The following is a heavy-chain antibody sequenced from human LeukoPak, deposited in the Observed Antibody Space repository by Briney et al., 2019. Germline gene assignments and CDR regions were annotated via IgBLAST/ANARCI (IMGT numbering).Heavy chain of an antibody. CDR3: AREKDMATFYFYAYMDV. D-gene: IGHD5-24*01. J-gene: IGHJ6*03. CDR1: GFTFSRYA. CDR2: ISYDGGKK. V-gene: IGHV3-30*04. Sequence: PGGSLRLSCAASGFTFSRYALHWVRQAPGKGLEWVAVISYDGGKKSYAESVKGRLTISRDKFKNTLYLEMNSLILEDTAVYYCAREKDMATFYFYAYMDVWGVGTTVTVSS.